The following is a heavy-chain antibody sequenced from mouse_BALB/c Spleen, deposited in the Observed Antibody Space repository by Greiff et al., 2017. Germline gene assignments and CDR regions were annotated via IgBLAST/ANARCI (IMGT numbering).Heavy chain of an antibody. CDR2: IDPANGNT. D-gene: IGHD2-10*01. CDR3: ARSYYGNYYWYFDV. V-gene: IGHV14-3*02. J-gene: IGHJ1*01. CDR1: GFNIKDTY. Sequence: VQLQQSGAELVKPGASVKLSCTASGFNIKDTYMHWVKQRPEQGLEWIGRIDPANGNTKYDPKFQGKATITADTSSNTAYLQLSSLTSEDTAVYYCARSYYGNYYWYFDVWGAGTTVTVSS.